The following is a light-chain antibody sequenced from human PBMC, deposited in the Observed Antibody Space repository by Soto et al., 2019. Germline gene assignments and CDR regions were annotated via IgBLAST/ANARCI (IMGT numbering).Light chain of an antibody. Sequence: EIVLMQSPGTLSLSPGERATLFCRASQSVSSNLAWYQQKPGQAPRLLIYGASTRATGIPARFSGSGSGTEFTLTISSLQSEDFAVYYCQQYNNWPPWAFGQGTKVDIK. CDR3: QQYNNWPPWA. CDR2: GAS. V-gene: IGKV3-15*01. CDR1: QSVSSN. J-gene: IGKJ1*01.